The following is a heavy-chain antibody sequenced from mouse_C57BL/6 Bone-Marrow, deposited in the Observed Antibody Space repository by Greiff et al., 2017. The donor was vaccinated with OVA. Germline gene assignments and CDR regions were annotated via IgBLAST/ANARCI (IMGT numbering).Heavy chain of an antibody. CDR1: GFTFSDFY. J-gene: IGHJ2*01. CDR3: ARDARTTVVGGNFDY. CDR2: SRNKANDYTT. Sequence: EVNLVESGGGLVQSGRSLRLSCATSGFTFSDFYMEWVRQAPGKGLEWIAASRNKANDYTTEYSASVKGRFIVSRDTSQSILYLQMNALRAEDTAIYYCARDARTTVVGGNFDYWGQGTTLTVSS. D-gene: IGHD1-1*01. V-gene: IGHV7-1*01.